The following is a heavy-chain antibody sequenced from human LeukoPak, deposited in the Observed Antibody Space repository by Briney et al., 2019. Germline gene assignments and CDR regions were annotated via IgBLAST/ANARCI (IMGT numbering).Heavy chain of an antibody. V-gene: IGHV4-34*01. Sequence: TSETLSLTCAVYGGSFSGYYWSWIRQPPGKGLEWIGEINHSGSTNYNPSLKSRVTISVDTSKNQSSLKLSSVTAADTAVYYCARGLKDTASVFDYWGQGTLVTVSS. CDR3: ARGLKDTASVFDY. CDR1: GGSFSGYY. D-gene: IGHD5-18*01. J-gene: IGHJ4*02. CDR2: INHSGST.